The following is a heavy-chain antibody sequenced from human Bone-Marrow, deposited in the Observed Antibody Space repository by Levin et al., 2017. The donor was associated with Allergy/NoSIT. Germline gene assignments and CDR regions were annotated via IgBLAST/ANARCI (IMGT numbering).Heavy chain of an antibody. CDR1: GGSFTGYY. V-gene: IGHV4-34*01. D-gene: IGHD3-3*01. CDR3: ARDRDFWSGFWAGGAGYFDP. J-gene: IGHJ5*02. CDR2: INHSGRT. Sequence: PSETLSLTCSVSGGSFTGYYWSWLRQSPGKGLEWIGEINHSGRTNYNPSLRSRVSISADTSKNVFSLRLRSVTAADTAVYYCARDRDFWSGFWAGGAGYFDPWGQGTLVLVSS.